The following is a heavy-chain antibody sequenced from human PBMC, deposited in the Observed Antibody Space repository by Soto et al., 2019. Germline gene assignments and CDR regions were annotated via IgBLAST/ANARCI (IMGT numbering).Heavy chain of an antibody. D-gene: IGHD4-17*01. V-gene: IGHV3-66*01. J-gene: IGHJ6*03. Sequence: GGSLRLSCAASGFTVSSNYMSWVRQAPGKWLVLVSVIYSGGSTYYADSVKGRFTISRDNSKNTLYLQMNSLRAEDTAVYYCARGYGDYTANYYYMDVWGKGTTVTVSS. CDR3: ARGYGDYTANYYYMDV. CDR2: IYSGGST. CDR1: GFTVSSNY.